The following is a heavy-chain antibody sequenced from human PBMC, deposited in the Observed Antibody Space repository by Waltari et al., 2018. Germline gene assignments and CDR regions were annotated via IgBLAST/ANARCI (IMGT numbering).Heavy chain of an antibody. CDR2: MNPNSGNT. CDR3: ARQTTMVQGVIYYYYYMDV. V-gene: IGHV1-8*03. J-gene: IGHJ6*03. D-gene: IGHD3-10*01. CDR1: GYPFTSYD. Sequence: QVQLVQSGAEVKKPGASVKVSCKASGYPFTSYDINWVRQATGQGLEWMGWMNPNSGNTGYAQKFQGRVTITRNTSISTAYMELSSLRSEDTAVYYCARQTTMVQGVIYYYYYMDVWGKGTTVTVSS.